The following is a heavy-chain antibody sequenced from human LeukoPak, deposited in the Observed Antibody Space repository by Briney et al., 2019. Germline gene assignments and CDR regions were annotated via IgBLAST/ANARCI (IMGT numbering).Heavy chain of an antibody. J-gene: IGHJ5*02. CDR2: IRYDGSNK. CDR1: GFTFSSYG. CDR3: AKNWEYIGWFDP. V-gene: IGHV3-30*02. D-gene: IGHD2/OR15-2a*01. Sequence: PGGSLRISCAASGFTFSSYGMHWVRQAPGKGLEWVAFIRYDGSNKYYADSVKGRFTISRDNSKNTLYLQMNSLRAEDTAVYYCAKNWEYIGWFDPWGQGTLVTVSS.